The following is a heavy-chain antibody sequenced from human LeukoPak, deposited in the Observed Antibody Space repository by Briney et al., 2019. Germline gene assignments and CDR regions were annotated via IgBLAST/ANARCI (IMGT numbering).Heavy chain of an antibody. V-gene: IGHV4-61*02. Sequence: PSETLSLTCTVSGGSISSDTYHWTWIRQPAGKGLEWIGRIYFTGSTNYNPSLRSRVTISLDTSTNQFSLKLSSVTAADTAVYYCARGGNWNYLTHFRAFDYWGQGTLVTVSS. D-gene: IGHD1-7*01. CDR2: IYFTGST. CDR3: ARGGNWNYLTHFRAFDY. CDR1: GGSISSDTYH. J-gene: IGHJ4*02.